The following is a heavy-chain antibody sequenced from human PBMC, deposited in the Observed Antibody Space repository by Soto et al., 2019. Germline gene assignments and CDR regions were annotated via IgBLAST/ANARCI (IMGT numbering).Heavy chain of an antibody. J-gene: IGHJ4*02. CDR1: GGSISSSSYY. V-gene: IGHV4-39*01. D-gene: IGHD3-22*01. CDR3: ARQGYYDSSGYTLDY. Sequence: SETLSLTCTVSGGSISSSSYYWGWIRQPPGKGLEWIGSIYYSGSTYYNPSLKSRVTISVDTSKNQFSLKLSSVTAADTAVYYCARQGYYDSSGYTLDYWGQGTLVTVS. CDR2: IYYSGST.